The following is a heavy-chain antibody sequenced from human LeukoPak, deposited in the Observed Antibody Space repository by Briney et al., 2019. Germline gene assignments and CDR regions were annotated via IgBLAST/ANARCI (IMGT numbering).Heavy chain of an antibody. CDR2: INPNSGGT. CDR3: ARGPICSGGSCYSLNWFDP. Sequence: ASVKVSCKASGYTFTGYYMHWVRQAPGQGLEWMGRINPNSGGTNYAQKFQGRVTMTRNTSISTAYMELSSLRSEDTAVYYCARGPICSGGSCYSLNWFDPWGQGTLVTVSS. CDR1: GYTFTGYY. V-gene: IGHV1-2*06. J-gene: IGHJ5*02. D-gene: IGHD2-15*01.